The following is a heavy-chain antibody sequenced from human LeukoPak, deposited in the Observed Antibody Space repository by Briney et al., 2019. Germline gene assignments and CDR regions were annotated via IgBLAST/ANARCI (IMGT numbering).Heavy chain of an antibody. D-gene: IGHD6-19*01. Sequence: ASVKLSCKASGYAFTSNGITWVRQAPGQGLGWMGWISAYNGDTNEPQKLQGRLTMTTDTSTSTAYMELRSLRSDDTAVYYCARDRVGIAVSGTPWGAFDIWGQGTMVTVS. J-gene: IGHJ3*02. CDR3: ARDRVGIAVSGTPWGAFDI. V-gene: IGHV1-18*01. CDR1: GYAFTSNG. CDR2: ISAYNGDT.